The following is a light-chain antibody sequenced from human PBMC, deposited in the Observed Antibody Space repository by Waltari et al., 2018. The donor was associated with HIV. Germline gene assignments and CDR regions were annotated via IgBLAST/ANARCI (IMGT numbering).Light chain of an antibody. CDR3: QQNHDWPPTT. CDR2: GAS. J-gene: IGKJ5*01. CDR1: QSVSSY. Sequence: EIVLTQSPATLSLSPGERATLSCRASQSVSSYFAWYQQKPGQAPRLLIYGASTRATGIPARFSGSGSGTEFTLTISSLQSEDFAVYYCQQNHDWPPTTFGQGTRLEIK. V-gene: IGKV3-15*01.